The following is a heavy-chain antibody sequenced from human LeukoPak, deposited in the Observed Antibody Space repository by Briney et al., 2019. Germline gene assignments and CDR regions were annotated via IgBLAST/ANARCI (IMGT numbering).Heavy chain of an antibody. CDR2: INHSGST. V-gene: IGHV4-34*01. Sequence: SETLSLTCAVYGGSFSGYYWSWIRQPPGKGLEWIGEINHSGSTNYNPSLKSRVTISVDTSKNQFSLKLGSVTAADTAVYYCARRELGTDYWGQGTLVTVSS. J-gene: IGHJ4*02. CDR3: ARRELGTDY. CDR1: GGSFSGYY. D-gene: IGHD6-6*01.